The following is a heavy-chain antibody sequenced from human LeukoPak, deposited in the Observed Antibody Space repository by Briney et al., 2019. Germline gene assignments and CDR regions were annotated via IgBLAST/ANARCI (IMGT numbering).Heavy chain of an antibody. Sequence: SETLSLTCTVSGYSISSGYYWGWIRPPAGKGLEWIGRIYTSGSTNYNPSLKSRVTISVDTSKNQFSLKLSSVTAADTAVYYCARALRSYMDVWGKGTTVTISS. J-gene: IGHJ6*03. CDR2: IYTSGST. CDR1: GYSISSGYY. D-gene: IGHD4-17*01. V-gene: IGHV4-61*02. CDR3: ARALRSYMDV.